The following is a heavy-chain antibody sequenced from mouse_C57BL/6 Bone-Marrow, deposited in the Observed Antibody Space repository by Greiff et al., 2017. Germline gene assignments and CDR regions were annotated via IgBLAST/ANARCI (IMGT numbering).Heavy chain of an antibody. CDR1: GYTFTSYG. CDR3: ARRSSGFLFAY. V-gene: IGHV1-81*01. D-gene: IGHD3-2*02. J-gene: IGHJ3*01. CDR2: IYPRSGNT. Sequence: LVESGAELARPGASVKLSCKASGYTFTSYGISWVKQRTGQGLEWIGEIYPRSGNTYYNEKFKGKATLTADKSSSTAYMELRSLTSEDSAVYFCARRSSGFLFAYWGQGTLVTVSA.